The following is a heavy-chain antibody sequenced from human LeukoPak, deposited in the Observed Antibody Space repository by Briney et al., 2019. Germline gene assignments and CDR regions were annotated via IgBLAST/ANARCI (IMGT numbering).Heavy chain of an antibody. V-gene: IGHV3-11*04. CDR1: GFTFSDYY. CDR2: INGDSSTI. Sequence: PGGSLRLSCAASGFTFSDYYMSWLRQAPGKGLEWVSYINGDSSTIYYADSVKGRFTISRDNAKKSLYLQMNSLRAEDTAVYYCARAVGGDHRDYWGQGTLVTVSS. CDR3: ARAVGGDHRDY. D-gene: IGHD2-21*01. J-gene: IGHJ4*02.